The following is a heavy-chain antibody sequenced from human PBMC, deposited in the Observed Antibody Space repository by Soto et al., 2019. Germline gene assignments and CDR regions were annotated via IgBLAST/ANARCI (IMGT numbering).Heavy chain of an antibody. D-gene: IGHD3-22*01. CDR1: GGSIISGGYY. V-gene: IGHV4-31*03. J-gene: IGHJ4*02. CDR3: ARAGGTDYDSSGYYHDYFDY. CDR2: IYYSVST. Sequence: PSETLSLTVTVSGGSIISGGYYWSWIRQQPGKGLEWIGYIYYSVSTYYNPSLKSRVTISVDTSKNQFSLKLSSVTAADTAVYYCARAGGTDYDSSGYYHDYFDYWGQGTLVTV.